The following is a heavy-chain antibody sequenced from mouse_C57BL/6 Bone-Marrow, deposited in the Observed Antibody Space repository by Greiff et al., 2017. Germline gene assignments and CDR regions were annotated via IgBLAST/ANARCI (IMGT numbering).Heavy chain of an antibody. D-gene: IGHD2-4*01. J-gene: IGHJ1*03. CDR3: ARGGLRRYLYFDV. CDR2: IYARDGST. Sequence: VQLQQSGPELVKPGASVKLSCKASGYTFTSYDINWVKQRPGQGLEWIGWIYARDGSTKYNEKFKGKVTLTVDTSSSTAYMERHSLTSEDSAVYFCARGGLRRYLYFDVWGTGTSVTVSS. CDR1: GYTFTSYD. V-gene: IGHV1-85*01.